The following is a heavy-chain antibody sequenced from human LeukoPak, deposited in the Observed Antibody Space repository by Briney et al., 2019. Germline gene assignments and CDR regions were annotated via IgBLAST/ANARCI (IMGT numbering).Heavy chain of an antibody. J-gene: IGHJ5*01. Sequence: GGSLRLSCVGSGFTFSGYNIDWVRQAPGKGLEWVSFISSSSRSIYYADSLKGRITISRDNTKNSVFLQMSGLRVDDTAVYYCARERSGPAVRAHNWFDPWGRGTLVIVSS. D-gene: IGHD1-26*01. V-gene: IGHV3-21*06. CDR1: GFTFSGYN. CDR2: ISSSSRSI. CDR3: ARERSGPAVRAHNWFDP.